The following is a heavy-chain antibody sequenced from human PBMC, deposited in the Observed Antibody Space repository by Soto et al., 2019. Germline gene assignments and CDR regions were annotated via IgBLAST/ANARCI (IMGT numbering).Heavy chain of an antibody. CDR3: ARISGYSYGLPPYFDY. Sequence: QVQLQESGPGLVKPSETLSLTCTVSGGSVSSGSYYWSWIRQPPGKGLEWIGYIYYSGSTNYNPSHTSRVTISVDTSKNQFVLKLRSVTAADTAVYYCARISGYSYGLPPYFDYWGQGTLVTVSS. D-gene: IGHD5-18*01. V-gene: IGHV4-61*01. CDR2: IYYSGST. J-gene: IGHJ4*02. CDR1: GGSVSSGSYY.